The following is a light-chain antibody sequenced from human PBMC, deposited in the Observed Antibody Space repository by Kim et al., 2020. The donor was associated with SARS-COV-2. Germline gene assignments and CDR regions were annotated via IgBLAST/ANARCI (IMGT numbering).Light chain of an antibody. CDR2: DVS. CDR3: CSYAGSYPYVV. CDR1: SSDVGGYNY. J-gene: IGLJ2*01. V-gene: IGLV2-11*01. Sequence: SVTISCTGTSSDVGGYNYVSWYQQHPGKAPKLMIYDVSKRPSGVPDRFSGSKSGNTASLTISGLQAEDEADYYCCSYAGSYPYVVFGGGTQLTVL.